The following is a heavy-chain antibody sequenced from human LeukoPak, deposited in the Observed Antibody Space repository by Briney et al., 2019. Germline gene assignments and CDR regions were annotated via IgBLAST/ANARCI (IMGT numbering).Heavy chain of an antibody. CDR1: GDTFSSYA. CDR3: ATYRNLPIVGATKHAEYFQH. CDR2: IIPILGIA. V-gene: IGHV1-69*04. Sequence: GSSVKVSCKASGDTFSSYAISWVRQAPGQGLEWMGRIIPILGIANYAQKLQGRVTITADKSTSTAYMELSSLRSEDTAVYYCATYRNLPIVGATKHAEYFQHWGQGTLVTVSS. J-gene: IGHJ1*01. D-gene: IGHD1-26*01.